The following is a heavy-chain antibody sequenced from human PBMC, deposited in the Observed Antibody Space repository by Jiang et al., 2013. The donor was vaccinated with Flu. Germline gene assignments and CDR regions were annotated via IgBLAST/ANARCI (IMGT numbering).Heavy chain of an antibody. Sequence: SIYYSGSTYYNPSLKSRVTISVDTSKNQFSLKLSSVTAADTAVYYCAEGFGELSLYWYFDLWGRGTLVTVSS. D-gene: IGHD3-10*01. J-gene: IGHJ2*01. CDR2: IYYSGST. V-gene: IGHV4-39*01. CDR3: AEGFGELSLYWYFDL.